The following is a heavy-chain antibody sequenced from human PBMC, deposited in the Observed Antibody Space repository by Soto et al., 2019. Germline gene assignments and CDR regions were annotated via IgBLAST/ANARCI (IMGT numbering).Heavy chain of an antibody. CDR2: IYWNGDK. D-gene: IGHD3-10*01. CDR3: ARQYYYASGSPVRGPFDY. J-gene: IGHJ4*02. V-gene: IGHV2-5*01. Sequence: SGPTLVNPTQTLTLTCTFSGFSLSTTGVAVGWVRQPPGKALEWLALIYWNGDKLYSPSLKSRLTITKDTSKNQVILTMSNVDPVDTATYYCARQYYYASGSPVRGPFDYWGQGTLVTVSS. CDR1: GFSLSTTGVA.